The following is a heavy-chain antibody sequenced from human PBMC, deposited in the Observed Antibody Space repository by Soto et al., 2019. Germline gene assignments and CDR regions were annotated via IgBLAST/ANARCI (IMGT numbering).Heavy chain of an antibody. Sequence: EVQLVESGGGLVQPGGSLRLSCAASGFTFSTYWMHWVRQAPGKGLVWASRINADGSTTTYADSVKGRFTISRDNAKNTLYLQMNSLRPEDTAVYFCATVATHSYNWIDPWGQGTLVTISS. V-gene: IGHV3-74*01. CDR1: GFTFSTYW. D-gene: IGHD3-3*02. CDR3: ATVATHSYNWIDP. J-gene: IGHJ5*02. CDR2: INADGSTT.